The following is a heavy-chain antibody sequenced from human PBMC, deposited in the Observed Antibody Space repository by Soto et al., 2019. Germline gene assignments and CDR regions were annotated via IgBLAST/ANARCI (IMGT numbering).Heavy chain of an antibody. CDR1: GFTFSSYS. V-gene: IGHV3-21*01. CDR3: ATATRATTNYYYYGMDV. J-gene: IGHJ6*02. D-gene: IGHD2-15*01. Sequence: PGGSLRLSCAASGFTFSSYSMNWVRQAPGKGLEWVSSISSSSSYIYYADSVKDRFTISRDNAKNSLYLQMNSLRAEDTAVYYCATATRATTNYYYYGMDVWGQGTTVTVSS. CDR2: ISSSSSYI.